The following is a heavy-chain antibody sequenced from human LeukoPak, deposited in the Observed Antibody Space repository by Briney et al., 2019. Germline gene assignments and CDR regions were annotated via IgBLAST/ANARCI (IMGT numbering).Heavy chain of an antibody. J-gene: IGHJ4*02. D-gene: IGHD5-24*01. CDR2: IYHSGST. CDR1: GGSISSYY. Sequence: PSETLSLTCTVSGGSISSYYWSWIRQPPGKGLEWIGSIYHSGSTNYNPSLKSRVTISVDTSKNQFSLKLRSVTAADTAVYYCARENGYKYDYWGQGTLVTVSS. V-gene: IGHV4-59*01. CDR3: ARENGYKYDY.